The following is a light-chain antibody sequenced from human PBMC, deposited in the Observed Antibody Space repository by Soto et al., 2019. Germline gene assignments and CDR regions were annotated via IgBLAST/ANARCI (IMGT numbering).Light chain of an antibody. Sequence: ELVMTQSTATMSVSPGERCPLSCVGSQSVSSNLAWYQQKPGQAPQLLIYGASTRATGIPARFSGSGSGTEFTLTISSLQSEDFAVYYCQQYNNWPPITFGQGTRLEIK. CDR3: QQYNNWPPIT. CDR1: QSVSSN. CDR2: GAS. V-gene: IGKV3-15*01. J-gene: IGKJ5*01.